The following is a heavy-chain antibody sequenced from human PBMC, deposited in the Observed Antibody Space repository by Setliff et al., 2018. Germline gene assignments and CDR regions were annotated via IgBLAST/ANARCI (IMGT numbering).Heavy chain of an antibody. J-gene: IGHJ4*02. D-gene: IGHD3-10*01. CDR2: ISPYNGDA. CDR3: ARVPERITMVRGSSQTLDY. CDR1: GYNFITFG. Sequence: ASVKVSCKTSGYNFITFGVNWVRQVPGQGFEWMGWISPYNGDANYAQKFQGRVTMTTDTSTGTAYMELRALIAADTAVYYCARVPERITMVRGSSQTLDYWGQGTLVTVSS. V-gene: IGHV1-18*01.